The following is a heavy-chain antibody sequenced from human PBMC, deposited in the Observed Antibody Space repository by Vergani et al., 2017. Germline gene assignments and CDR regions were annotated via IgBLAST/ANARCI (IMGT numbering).Heavy chain of an antibody. D-gene: IGHD2-8*01. J-gene: IGHJ4*02. CDR1: EFTFSNYA. CDR3: AKEPKKGQYCTSGVCFYFDY. Sequence: EVQLLESGGGLVQPGGSLRLTCAASEFTFSNYAMNWVRQAPGKGLEWVSTISGSGESTYYADSVKGRFTISRDNSENTLFLQINSLRAEDKAIYYCAKEPKKGQYCTSGVCFYFDYWGQGTLVTVSS. V-gene: IGHV3-23*01. CDR2: ISGSGEST.